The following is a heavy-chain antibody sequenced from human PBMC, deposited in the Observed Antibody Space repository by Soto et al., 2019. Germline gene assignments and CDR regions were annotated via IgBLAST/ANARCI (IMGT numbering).Heavy chain of an antibody. Sequence: QVQLVQSGAEVKKPGASVKVSCKASRYTFTSYYIHWVRQAPGQGLEWMGWINPNNGYTKYTQKFQGGVTVTRDTSTTTAYLEQTRLQSDDTAVYYCAKAKFDFWSGYWSPSLDFWGQGTLVTVSS. CDR3: AKAKFDFWSGYWSPSLDF. J-gene: IGHJ4*02. D-gene: IGHD3-3*01. CDR2: INPNNGYT. V-gene: IGHV1-2*02. CDR1: RYTFTSYY.